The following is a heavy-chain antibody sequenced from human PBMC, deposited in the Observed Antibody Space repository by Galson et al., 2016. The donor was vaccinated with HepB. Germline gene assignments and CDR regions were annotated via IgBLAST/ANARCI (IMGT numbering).Heavy chain of an antibody. Sequence: SLRLSCAASGFTFSSYAMNWVRQAPGKGLEWVSTISGSGTTPYADSRKGRFTISRDNYKNTLFWQMNSLIVEDMAVYYCAKGSDYYGWGSYPYYFDYWGQGTLVTVSS. V-gene: IGHV3-23*01. CDR1: GFTFSSYA. D-gene: IGHD3-10*01. J-gene: IGHJ4*02. CDR2: ISGSGTT. CDR3: AKGSDYYGWGSYPYYFDY.